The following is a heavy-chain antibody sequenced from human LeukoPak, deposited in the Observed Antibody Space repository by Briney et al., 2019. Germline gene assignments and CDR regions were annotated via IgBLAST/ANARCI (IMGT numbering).Heavy chain of an antibody. V-gene: IGHV5-51*01. Sequence: GASLKISCKGSGYSFTSYWIGLVRQMPGEGLEWMGIIYPGDSETRYSPYFQGQVTISADKSISTAYLQWSSLKASDTAMYYCARLSGSYYFDYWGQGTLVTVSS. D-gene: IGHD1-26*01. CDR1: GYSFTSYW. CDR3: ARLSGSYYFDY. J-gene: IGHJ4*02. CDR2: IYPGDSET.